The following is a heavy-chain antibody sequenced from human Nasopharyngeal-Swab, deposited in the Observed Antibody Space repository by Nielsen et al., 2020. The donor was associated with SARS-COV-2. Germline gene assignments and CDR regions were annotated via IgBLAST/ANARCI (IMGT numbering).Heavy chain of an antibody. CDR2: IWYDGSNK. D-gene: IGHD3-3*01. CDR1: GFTFSSYG. Sequence: GGSLRLSCAASGFTFSSYGMYWVRQAPGKGLEWVAIIWYDGSNKYYADSVKGRFTISRDNSKNTLYLQMNSLRAEDTAVYYCARGPYDFWSGYPHYFDYWGQGTLVTVSS. J-gene: IGHJ4*02. V-gene: IGHV3-33*01. CDR3: ARGPYDFWSGYPHYFDY.